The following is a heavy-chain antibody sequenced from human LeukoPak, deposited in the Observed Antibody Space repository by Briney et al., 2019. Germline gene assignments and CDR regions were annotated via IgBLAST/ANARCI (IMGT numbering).Heavy chain of an antibody. Sequence: SQTLSLTCAISGDSVSNNIATWNWIRQSPSRGLEWLGRTYYRSKWDSDYALSVKCRITIKPDTSKNQFSLHLSSVTPEDTAVYYCARDDGGWLWAFELWGQGTPVIVSS. D-gene: IGHD6-19*01. CDR1: GDSVSNNIAT. J-gene: IGHJ4*02. V-gene: IGHV6-1*01. CDR3: ARDDGGWLWAFEL. CDR2: TYYRSKWDS.